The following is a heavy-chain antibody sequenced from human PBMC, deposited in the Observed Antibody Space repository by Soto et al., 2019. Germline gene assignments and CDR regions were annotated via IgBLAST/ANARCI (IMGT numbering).Heavy chain of an antibody. Sequence: EVQLLESGGGLVQPGGSLRLSCAASGFTFISYAMRWVRQAPVKGLEWVSAISGSGGSTYYADSVKGRFTISTDNSKNTLYLQMNSLRAEDTAVYYCARRGSGSDYDYWGQGTLVTVSS. CDR3: ARRGSGSDYDY. CDR2: ISGSGGST. D-gene: IGHD1-26*01. V-gene: IGHV3-23*01. J-gene: IGHJ4*02. CDR1: GFTFISYA.